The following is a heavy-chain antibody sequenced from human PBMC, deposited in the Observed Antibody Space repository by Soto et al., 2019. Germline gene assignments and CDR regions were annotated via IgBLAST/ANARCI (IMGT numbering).Heavy chain of an antibody. J-gene: IGHJ6*02. CDR1: GFTFSSDG. Sequence: GGSLRLSCAASGFTFSSDGMHWVRQAPGKGLEWVAVISYDGSNKYYADSVKGRFTISRDNSKNTLYLQMNSLRAEDTAVYYCAKTIYSTRYYYYGMDVWGQGTTVTVSS. V-gene: IGHV3-30*18. CDR2: ISYDGSNK. CDR3: AKTIYSTRYYYYGMDV. D-gene: IGHD4-4*01.